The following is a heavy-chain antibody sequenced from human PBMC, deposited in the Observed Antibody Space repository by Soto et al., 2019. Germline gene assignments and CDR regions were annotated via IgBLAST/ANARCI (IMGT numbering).Heavy chain of an antibody. CDR3: ARYLIEGYFDRYSMGYYYYGMDV. Sequence: GGSLRLSCAASGFTFSSFWMHWVRQARGKGLVWVSGINRDGSSTSYADSVKGRFTISRANAKNTLYLQMNSLRAEDTAVYYCARYLIEGYFDRYSMGYYYYGMDVWGQGTTVTVSS. D-gene: IGHD3-9*01. CDR1: GFTFSSFW. J-gene: IGHJ6*02. V-gene: IGHV3-74*01. CDR2: INRDGSST.